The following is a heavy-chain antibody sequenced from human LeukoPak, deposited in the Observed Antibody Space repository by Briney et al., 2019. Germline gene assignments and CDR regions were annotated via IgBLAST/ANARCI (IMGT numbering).Heavy chain of an antibody. D-gene: IGHD5-12*01. CDR3: ARELNRRGDSGRDY. J-gene: IGHJ4*02. Sequence: PGGSLRLSCAASGITLSSYSMNWVRQAPGKGLEWVSYISSSSNTIYYADSVKGRFTISRDNARNSLYLQMNSLRAEDTAVYYCARELNRRGDSGRDYWGQGTLVTVSS. V-gene: IGHV3-48*01. CDR1: GITLSSYS. CDR2: ISSSSNTI.